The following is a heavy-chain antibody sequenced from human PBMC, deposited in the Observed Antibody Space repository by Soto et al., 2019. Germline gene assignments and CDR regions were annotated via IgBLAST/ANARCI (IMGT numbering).Heavy chain of an antibody. V-gene: IGHV3-23*01. CDR2: ISGSGGST. CDR1: GFTFSSYA. Sequence: EVQLLKSGGGLVQPGGSLRLSCAASGFTFSSYAMRWVRQAPGKGLEWVSAISGSGGSTYYADSVKGRFTISRDNSKNTLYLQMNSLRAEDTAVYYCASTAHKGYCSGGSCPDHDYWGQGTLVTVSS. J-gene: IGHJ4*02. CDR3: ASTAHKGYCSGGSCPDHDY. D-gene: IGHD2-15*01.